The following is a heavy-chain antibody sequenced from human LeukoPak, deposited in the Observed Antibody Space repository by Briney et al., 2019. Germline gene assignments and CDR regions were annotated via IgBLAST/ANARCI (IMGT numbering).Heavy chain of an antibody. Sequence: ASVKVSCKASGGTFISYAISWVRQAPGQGLEWMGGIIPIFGTANYAQKFQGRVTITTDASTRTAYMELSSLRSEDTAVYYCALMVNTTSETAIYIWGEGTTLSASS. D-gene: IGHD2-8*01. CDR1: GGTFISYA. J-gene: IGHJ3*02. V-gene: IGHV1-69*05. CDR2: IIPIFGTA. CDR3: ALMVNTTSETAIYI.